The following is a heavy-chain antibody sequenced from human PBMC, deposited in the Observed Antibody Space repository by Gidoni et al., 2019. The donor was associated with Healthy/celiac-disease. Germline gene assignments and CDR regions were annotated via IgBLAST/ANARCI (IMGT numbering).Heavy chain of an antibody. V-gene: IGHV4-59*01. CDR1: GGSISSYY. CDR3: ARDNSGYYDSSGYPPPYYYYGMDV. D-gene: IGHD3-22*01. CDR2: IYYSGST. Sequence: QVQLQESGPGLVKPSETLSLTCTVSGGSISSYYWSWIRPPPGKGLEWIGYIYYSGSTNYHPSLKSRVTISVDTSKNQFSLKLSSVTAADTAVYYCARDNSGYYDSSGYPPPYYYYGMDVWGQGTTVTVSS. J-gene: IGHJ6*02.